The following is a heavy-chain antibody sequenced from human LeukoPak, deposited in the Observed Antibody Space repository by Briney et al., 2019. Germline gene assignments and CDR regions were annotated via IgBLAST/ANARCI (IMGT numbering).Heavy chain of an antibody. J-gene: IGHJ4*02. CDR2: ISGSGGST. CDR1: GFTFSSYA. CDR3: TTDFVASPHRYYYDSSGYYYAGGDY. D-gene: IGHD3-22*01. V-gene: IGHV3-23*01. Sequence: PGGSLRLSCAASGFTFSSYAMSWVRQAPGKGLEWVSAISGSGGSTYYADSVKGRFTISRGNSKNTLYLQMNSLKTEDTAVYYCTTDFVASPHRYYYDSSGYYYAGGDYWGQGTLVTVSS.